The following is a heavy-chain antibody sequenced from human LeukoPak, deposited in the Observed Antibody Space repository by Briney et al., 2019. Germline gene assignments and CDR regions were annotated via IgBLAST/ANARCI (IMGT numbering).Heavy chain of an antibody. J-gene: IGHJ4*02. CDR2: ISYDGRNK. V-gene: IGHV3-30*04. CDR1: GFSFRTYS. D-gene: IGHD1-1*01. Sequence: PGGSLRHSCAASGFSFRTYSMNWVRQAPGKGLEWVAVISYDGRNKYYADSVRSRFTISRDNSKNTVYLQMNSLRAEDTAVYSCAREYKAFDCWGQGPLVTVSS. CDR3: AREYKAFDC.